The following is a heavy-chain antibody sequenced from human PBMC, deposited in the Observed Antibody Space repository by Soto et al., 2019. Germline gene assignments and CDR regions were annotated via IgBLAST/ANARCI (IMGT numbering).Heavy chain of an antibody. CDR3: ARGIAPYYFDY. V-gene: IGHV1-3*01. CDR2: INAGNGNT. D-gene: IGHD6-13*01. Sequence: GASVKVSCKASGDTFTSYAMRWARQDHGQRLEWMGWINAGNGNTKYSQKFQGRVTITRDTSASTAYMELSSLRSEDTAVYYCARGIAPYYFDYWGQGTVVTVSS. CDR1: GDTFTSYA. J-gene: IGHJ4*02.